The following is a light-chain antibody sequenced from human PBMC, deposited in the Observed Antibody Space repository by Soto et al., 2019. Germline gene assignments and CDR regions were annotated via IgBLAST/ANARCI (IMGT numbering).Light chain of an antibody. CDR3: PHYGGPFT. CDR1: QSVSSSY. Sequence: EIVLTQSPGTLSLSPGESATLSCRASQSVSSSYLAWYQQQPGQAPRLLLSAAYSRASGIPGRFSGSGSGTDFTLTIRRLEPEDFPGYYCPHYGGPFTFGPGTKVYIK. V-gene: IGKV3-20*01. J-gene: IGKJ3*01. CDR2: AAY.